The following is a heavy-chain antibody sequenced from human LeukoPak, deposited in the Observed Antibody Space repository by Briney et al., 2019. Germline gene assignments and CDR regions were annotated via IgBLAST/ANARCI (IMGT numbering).Heavy chain of an antibody. CDR3: ARHYGSGSYYRF. Sequence: SGTLSLTCTLSGDSVTSDNWWSWVRQPPGKGLEWIGEINHSGSINYNPSLKSRVTISPDTSKNQFSLKLSSVTAADTAVYYCARHYGSGSYYRFWGQGTLVTVSS. CDR1: GDSVTSDNW. J-gene: IGHJ4*02. D-gene: IGHD3-10*01. V-gene: IGHV4-4*02. CDR2: INHSGSI.